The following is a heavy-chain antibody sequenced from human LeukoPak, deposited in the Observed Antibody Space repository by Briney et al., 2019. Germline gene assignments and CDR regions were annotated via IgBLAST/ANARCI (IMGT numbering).Heavy chain of an antibody. Sequence: GASVKVSCKASGYTFTSYDINWVRQATGQGLELMGWMNPNGGNTGYAQKFQGRVSMTRNNSISTAYMELSSLRSEDTAVYYCARPLDTGYYYGMDVWGQGTTVTVSS. CDR3: ARPLDTGYYYGMDV. CDR2: MNPNGGNT. V-gene: IGHV1-8*01. J-gene: IGHJ6*02. CDR1: GYTFTSYD. D-gene: IGHD5-18*01.